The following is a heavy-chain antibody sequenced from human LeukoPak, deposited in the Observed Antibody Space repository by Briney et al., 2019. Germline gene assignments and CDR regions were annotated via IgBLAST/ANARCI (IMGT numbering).Heavy chain of an antibody. J-gene: IGHJ2*01. CDR3: AKNNDYGGSYWYFDL. CDR1: GFTFSSYS. Sequence: GGSLRLSCAASGFTFSSYSMNWVRQAPGKGLEWVAVISYDETNKYYEDSVKGRFTISRDSSKNTLYLQMSSLRDEDTAVYYCAKNNDYGGSYWYFDLWGRGTLVTVSS. V-gene: IGHV3-30*18. CDR2: ISYDETNK. D-gene: IGHD4-23*01.